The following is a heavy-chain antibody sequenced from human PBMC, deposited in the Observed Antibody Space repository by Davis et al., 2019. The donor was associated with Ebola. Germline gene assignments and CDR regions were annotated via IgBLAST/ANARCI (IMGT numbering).Heavy chain of an antibody. Sequence: PGGSLRLSCAASGFTFSSYAMHWVSQAPGKGLEWVAVISYDGSNKYYGDSVKGRFTISRDNSKNTLYLQMNSLRAEDTAVYYCARRGGLPYYFDYWGQGTLVTVSS. CDR3: ARRGGLPYYFDY. J-gene: IGHJ4*02. V-gene: IGHV3-30-3*01. CDR2: ISYDGSNK. D-gene: IGHD2-15*01. CDR1: GFTFSSYA.